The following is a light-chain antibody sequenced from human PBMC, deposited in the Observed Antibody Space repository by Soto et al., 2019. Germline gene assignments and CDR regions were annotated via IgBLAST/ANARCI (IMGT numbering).Light chain of an antibody. CDR2: EVS. V-gene: IGLV2-23*02. Sequence: QSALTQPASVSGSPGQSITISCSGSSSDIGSYNLVSWYQQHPGKAPKLIIYEVSKGPSGVSDRFSGSKSGNTASLTISGLRAEDEAYYHCCSYAGSSYVVFGGGTKVTVL. J-gene: IGLJ2*01. CDR1: SSDIGSYNL. CDR3: CSYAGSSYVV.